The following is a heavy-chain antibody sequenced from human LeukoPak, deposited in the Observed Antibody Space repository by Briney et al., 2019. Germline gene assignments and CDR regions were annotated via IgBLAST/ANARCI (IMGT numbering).Heavy chain of an antibody. Sequence: SETLSLTCTVSGGSISNHYWSWIRQPPGKGLEWIGYIYNSVTTNYNPSLKSRVTISVDTSKNQFSLKLTSVTAADTAVYYCARQAAFNRSEGQFDYWGQGTLVTVSS. J-gene: IGHJ4*02. D-gene: IGHD1-14*01. CDR3: ARQAAFNRSEGQFDY. CDR1: GGSISNHY. V-gene: IGHV4-59*11. CDR2: IYNSVTT.